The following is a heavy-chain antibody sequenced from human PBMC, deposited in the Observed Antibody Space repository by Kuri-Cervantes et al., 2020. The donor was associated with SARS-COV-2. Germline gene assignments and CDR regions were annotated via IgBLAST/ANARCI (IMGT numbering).Heavy chain of an antibody. Sequence: SGTLSLPCAVYGXSFSGYYWVWIGQPPGKGLEWIGXINHRGSXYYNPSLKSRVTISVDTSKNQFSLRLTSVTAADTAVYFCAXXQLLFPRTXXWYFDVWGRGTLVTVSS. CDR1: GXSFSGYY. J-gene: IGHJ2*01. D-gene: IGHD2-21*01. CDR3: AXXQLLFPRTXXWYFDV. CDR2: INHRGSX. V-gene: IGHV4-34*01.